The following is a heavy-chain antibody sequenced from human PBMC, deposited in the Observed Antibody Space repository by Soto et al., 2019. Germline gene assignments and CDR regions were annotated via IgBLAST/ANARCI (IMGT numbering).Heavy chain of an antibody. Sequence: GGSLRLSCAASGFTFSNAWMNWVRQAPGKGLEWVGRIKSKTDGGTTDYAAPVKGRFTISRDDSKNTLYLQMNSLKTEDTAVYYCTTDLWQWLVLGAFDIWGQGTMVTVSS. CDR3: TTDLWQWLVLGAFDI. CDR2: IKSKTDGGTT. J-gene: IGHJ3*02. D-gene: IGHD6-19*01. V-gene: IGHV3-15*07. CDR1: GFTFSNAW.